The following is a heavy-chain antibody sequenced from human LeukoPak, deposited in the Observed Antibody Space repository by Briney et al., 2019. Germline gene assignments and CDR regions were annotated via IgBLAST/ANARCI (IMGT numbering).Heavy chain of an antibody. Sequence: PGGSLRLSCAASGFTFSSYAMHWVRQAPGKGLEWVSSISSSSSYIYYADSVKGRFTISRDNAKNSLYLQMNSLRAEDTAVYYCARDVIAPLYYFDYWGQGTLVTVSS. CDR1: GFTFSSYA. D-gene: IGHD2-21*01. CDR2: ISSSSSYI. V-gene: IGHV3-21*01. CDR3: ARDVIAPLYYFDY. J-gene: IGHJ4*02.